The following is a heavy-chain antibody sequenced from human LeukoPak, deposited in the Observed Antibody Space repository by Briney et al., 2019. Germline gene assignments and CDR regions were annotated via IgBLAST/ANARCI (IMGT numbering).Heavy chain of an antibody. CDR1: GFTFSSYG. J-gene: IGHJ4*02. Sequence: GGSLRLSCEASGFTFSSYGMSWVRQAPGKGLEWVSAISGSGGSTYYADSVKGRFTISRDNSKNTLYLQMNSLRAEDTAVYYCAKAGVGLDYFDYWGQGTLVTVSS. CDR2: ISGSGGST. D-gene: IGHD6-19*01. V-gene: IGHV3-23*01. CDR3: AKAGVGLDYFDY.